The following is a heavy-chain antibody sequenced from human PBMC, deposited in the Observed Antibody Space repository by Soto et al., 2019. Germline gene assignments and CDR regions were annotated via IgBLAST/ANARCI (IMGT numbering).Heavy chain of an antibody. D-gene: IGHD4-17*01. J-gene: IGHJ4*02. Sequence: GGFLRLSCAASGFTFSSYAMSWVRQAPGKGLEWVSAISGSGGSTYYADSVKGRFTISRDNSKNTLYLQMNSLRAEDTAVYYCAKDPDYGGAVYYFDYWGQGTLVTVSS. CDR2: ISGSGGST. CDR1: GFTFSSYA. V-gene: IGHV3-23*01. CDR3: AKDPDYGGAVYYFDY.